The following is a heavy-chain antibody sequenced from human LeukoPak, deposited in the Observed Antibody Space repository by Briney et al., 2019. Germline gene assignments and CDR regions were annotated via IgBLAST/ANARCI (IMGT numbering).Heavy chain of an antibody. CDR2: ISAYNGNT. Sequence: ASVTVSCTASGYTFTSYGISWVRQAPGQGLEWMGWISAYNGNTNYAQKLQGRVTMTTDTSTSTAYMELRSLRSDDTAVYYCATTIFNPLTLDYWGQGTLVTVSS. V-gene: IGHV1-18*01. J-gene: IGHJ4*02. D-gene: IGHD3-3*01. CDR1: GYTFTSYG. CDR3: ATTIFNPLTLDY.